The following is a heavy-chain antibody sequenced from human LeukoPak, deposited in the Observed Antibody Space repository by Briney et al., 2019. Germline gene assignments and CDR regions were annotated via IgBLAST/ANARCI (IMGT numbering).Heavy chain of an antibody. V-gene: IGHV1-2*02. CDR2: IHPNSGGT. D-gene: IGHD6-6*01. J-gene: IGHJ4*02. CDR3: GRKSAARKTSEFDY. CDR1: GYTFTDYY. Sequence: ASVKVSCKAPGYTFTDYYMNWVRQAPGQGLEWMGWIHPNSGGTNYAQKFQGRVTMTRDTSINTAYMELSRLTSDDTAVYYCGRKSAARKTSEFDYWGQGTLVTVSS.